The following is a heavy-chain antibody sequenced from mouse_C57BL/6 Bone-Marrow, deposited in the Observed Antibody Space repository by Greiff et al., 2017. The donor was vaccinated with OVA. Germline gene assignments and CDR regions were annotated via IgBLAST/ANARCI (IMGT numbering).Heavy chain of an antibody. CDR2: INPYNGGT. CDR1: GYTFTDYY. Sequence: VQLKESGPVLVKPGASVKMSCKASGYTFTDYYMNWVKQSHGKSLEWIGVINPYNGGTSYNQKFKGKATLTVDKSSSTAYMELNSLTSEDSAVYYCARSATVVATPLDYWGQGTTLTVSS. D-gene: IGHD1-1*01. J-gene: IGHJ2*01. V-gene: IGHV1-19*01. CDR3: ARSATVVATPLDY.